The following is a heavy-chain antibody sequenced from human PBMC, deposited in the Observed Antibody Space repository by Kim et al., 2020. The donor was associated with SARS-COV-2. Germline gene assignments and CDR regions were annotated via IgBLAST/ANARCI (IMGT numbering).Heavy chain of an antibody. CDR1: GDSVSSNSAA. V-gene: IGHV6-1*01. CDR2: TYYRSKWYN. J-gene: IGHJ5*02. Sequence: SQTLSLTCAISGDSVSSNSAAWNWIRQSPSRGLEWLGRTYYRSKWYNDYAVSVKSRITINPDTSKNQFSLQLNSVTPEDTAVYYCARVLLWFGELENWFDPWGQGTLVTVSS. CDR3: ARVLLWFGELENWFDP. D-gene: IGHD3-10*01.